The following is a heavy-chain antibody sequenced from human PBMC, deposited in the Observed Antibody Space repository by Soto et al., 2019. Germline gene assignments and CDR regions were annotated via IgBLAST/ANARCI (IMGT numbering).Heavy chain of an antibody. CDR1: GFTFSSYA. V-gene: IGHV3-30-3*01. J-gene: IGHJ6*02. CDR2: ISYDGSNK. D-gene: IGHD5-18*01. Sequence: GGSLRLSCAASGFTFSSYAMHWVRQAPGKGLEWVAVISYDGSNKFYADSVKGRFTISRDNSKNTLYLQMNSLRAEDTAVYYCARGLTAMAYYYYGMDVWGQGTTVTVSS. CDR3: ARGLTAMAYYYYGMDV.